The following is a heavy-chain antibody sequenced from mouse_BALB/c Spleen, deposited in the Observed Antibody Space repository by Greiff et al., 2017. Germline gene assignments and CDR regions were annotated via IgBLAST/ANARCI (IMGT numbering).Heavy chain of an antibody. J-gene: IGHJ4*01. CDR1: GYTFTNYW. D-gene: IGHD2-14*01. V-gene: IGHV1-63*02. CDR3: ARFYRYDEDYAMDY. CDR2: IYPGGGYT. Sequence: QVQLQQSGAELVRPGTSVKISCKASGYTFTNYWLGWVKQRPGHGLEWIGDIYPGGGYTNYNEKFKGKATLTADTSSSTAYMQLSSLTSEDSAVYFCARFYRYDEDYAMDYWGQGTSVTVSS.